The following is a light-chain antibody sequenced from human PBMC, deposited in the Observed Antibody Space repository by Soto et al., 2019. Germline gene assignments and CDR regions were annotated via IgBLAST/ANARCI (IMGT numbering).Light chain of an antibody. Sequence: IQMTQSPSSVSASVGDTVTLSCQTSHGVSGWLAWSQQKPGKAPTLLIYTVSNLQSGVPSRFSGSGSGTDFSLTITNLQPEDFATYFCQQGKTFPFTFGPGTKVEVK. CDR3: QQGKTFPFT. J-gene: IGKJ3*01. CDR2: TVS. CDR1: HGVSGW. V-gene: IGKV1-12*01.